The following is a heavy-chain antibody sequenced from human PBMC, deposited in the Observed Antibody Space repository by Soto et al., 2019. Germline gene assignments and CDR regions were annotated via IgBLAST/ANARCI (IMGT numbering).Heavy chain of an antibody. CDR3: ARDPHEFWTSYWFDP. D-gene: IGHD3-3*01. Sequence: GASVKVSCKASGGTFSRYTITWVRQAPGQGLEWMGGITPMFGTPNYAQKFQGRVTITADESTSTAYMELSSLRSEDTAIYYCARDPHEFWTSYWFDPWGQGTRVTVSS. J-gene: IGHJ5*02. CDR2: ITPMFGTP. V-gene: IGHV1-69*13. CDR1: GGTFSRYT.